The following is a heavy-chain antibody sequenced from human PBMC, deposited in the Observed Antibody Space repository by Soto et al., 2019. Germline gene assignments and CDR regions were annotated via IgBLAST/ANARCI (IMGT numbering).Heavy chain of an antibody. CDR2: IIPMFGTA. J-gene: IGHJ4*02. CDR1: GDTFSSYA. D-gene: IGHD3-22*01. Sequence: QVQLVQSGAEVKKPGSSVKVSCKASGDTFSSYAINWVRQAPGQGLEWMGGIIPMFGTANYAKKFKGRVTITAGASTSTVYMELSSLRSEDTAVYYCARVGPAHYYDSSGYYSPLDYWGQGTLVTVSS. V-gene: IGHV1-69*01. CDR3: ARVGPAHYYDSSGYYSPLDY.